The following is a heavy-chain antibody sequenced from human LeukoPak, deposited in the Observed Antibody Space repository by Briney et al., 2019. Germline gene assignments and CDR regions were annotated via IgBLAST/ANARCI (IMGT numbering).Heavy chain of an antibody. CDR1: GGSISPYY. D-gene: IGHD6-13*01. CDR3: ASPTDGAAAVDY. CDR2: IHYSGNT. Sequence: SETLSLTCTVSGGSISPYYWSWIRQPPGKGLEWIGYIHYSGNTNSDPSLKSRVTISVDTSKNQFSLRLSSVTAADTAVYYCASPTDGAAAVDYWGQGTLVTVSS. J-gene: IGHJ4*02. V-gene: IGHV4-59*08.